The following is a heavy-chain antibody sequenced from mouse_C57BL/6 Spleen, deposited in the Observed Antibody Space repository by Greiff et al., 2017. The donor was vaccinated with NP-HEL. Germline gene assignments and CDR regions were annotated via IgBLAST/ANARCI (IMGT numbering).Heavy chain of an antibody. J-gene: IGHJ4*01. CDR2: INPNNGGT. CDR1: GYTFTDYY. D-gene: IGHD1-1*01. CDR3: ARYHYGSSGYAMDY. Sequence: EVQLQQSGPELVKPGASVKISCKASGYTFTDYYMNWVKQSHGKSLEWIGDINPNNGGTSYNQKFKGKATLTVDKSSSTAYMELRSLTSEDSAVYYCARYHYGSSGYAMDYWGQGTSVTVSS. V-gene: IGHV1-26*01.